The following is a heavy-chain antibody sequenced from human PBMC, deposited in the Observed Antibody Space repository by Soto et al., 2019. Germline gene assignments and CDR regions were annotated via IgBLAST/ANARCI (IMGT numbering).Heavy chain of an antibody. CDR1: GFTFSNAW. CDR3: AKGKTYYYDSSGLDY. V-gene: IGHV3-30*18. D-gene: IGHD3-22*01. Sequence: GGSLRLSCAASGFTFSNAWMSWVRQAPGKGLEWVAVISYDGSNKYYADSVKGRFTIPRDNSKNTLYLQMNSLRAEDTAVYYCAKGKTYYYDSSGLDYWGQGTLVTVSS. J-gene: IGHJ4*02. CDR2: ISYDGSNK.